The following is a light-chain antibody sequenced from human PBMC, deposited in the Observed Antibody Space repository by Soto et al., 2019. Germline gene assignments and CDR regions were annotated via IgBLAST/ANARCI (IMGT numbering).Light chain of an antibody. CDR2: GAS. CDR3: QQYNKWPLT. Sequence: EVVLTQSPATLSVSPGERATLSCRASQYLDRNLAWYQQKPGQPPRLVIYGASIRATGIPARFSGSESGTELTLTISSLQSEDFAVYYCQQYNKWPLTFGGGTKVEIK. V-gene: IGKV3-15*01. J-gene: IGKJ4*01. CDR1: QYLDRN.